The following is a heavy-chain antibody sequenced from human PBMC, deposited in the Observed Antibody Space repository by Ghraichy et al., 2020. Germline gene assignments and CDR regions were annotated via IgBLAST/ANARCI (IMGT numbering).Heavy chain of an antibody. Sequence: GGSLRLSCAASGFTFSSYGMHWVRQAPGKGLEWVAGISYDGSNTYYADSVKGRFTISRDNSKNTLYLQMNSLRAEDTAVYYCAKGGSFRYSSSWYSHYYYYMDVWGKGTTVTVSS. CDR2: ISYDGSNT. V-gene: IGHV3-30*18. D-gene: IGHD6-13*01. CDR1: GFTFSSYG. J-gene: IGHJ6*03. CDR3: AKGGSFRYSSSWYSHYYYYMDV.